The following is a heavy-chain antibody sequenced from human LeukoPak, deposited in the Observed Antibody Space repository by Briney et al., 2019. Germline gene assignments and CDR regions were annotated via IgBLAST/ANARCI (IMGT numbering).Heavy chain of an antibody. J-gene: IGHJ1*01. CDR3: LRYPRLFHY. Sequence: LRLPCAASGYTFSSQLLRWLRQAPGKGLEWVADINQAGREQHYEDVVKGRFTISRDNAKNLLFLQINSLKAEEHAVVYCLRYPRLFHYWGQGTLLPVS. V-gene: IGHV3-7*01. CDR2: INQAGREQ. CDR1: GYTFSSQL.